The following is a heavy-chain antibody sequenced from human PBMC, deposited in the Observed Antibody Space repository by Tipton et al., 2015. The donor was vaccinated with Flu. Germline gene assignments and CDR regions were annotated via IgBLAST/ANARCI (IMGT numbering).Heavy chain of an antibody. V-gene: IGHV4-61*09. J-gene: IGHJ4*02. CDR3: ARDPSLGMPDYFDF. CDR1: GGSISRGHYY. Sequence: TLSLTCTVSGGSISRGHYYWSWIRQPAGKGLEWIGQIYVSGTTYYNPSLMSRVTISLDTSKSQFSLKLSSVTAADTAVYYCARDPSLGMPDYFDFWGPGTLVTASS. D-gene: IGHD2-2*01. CDR2: IYVSGTT.